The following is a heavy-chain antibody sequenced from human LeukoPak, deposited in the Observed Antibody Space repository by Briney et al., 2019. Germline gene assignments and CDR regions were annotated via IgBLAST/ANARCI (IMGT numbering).Heavy chain of an antibody. V-gene: IGHV3-30*04. D-gene: IGHD5-18*01. CDR3: ARESGYSYGRFDC. CDR1: GFTFNTYA. J-gene: IGHJ4*02. Sequence: GSLRLSCAASGFTFNTYAMHWVRQAPGKGLEWVAVISFDGSNKYYADSVKGRFTISRDNSKNTMYMKMNSLRAEDTAVYYCARESGYSYGRFDCWGQGTLVTVSS. CDR2: ISFDGSNK.